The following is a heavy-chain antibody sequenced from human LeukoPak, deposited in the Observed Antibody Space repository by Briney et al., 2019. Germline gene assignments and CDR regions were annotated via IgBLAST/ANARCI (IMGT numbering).Heavy chain of an antibody. V-gene: IGHV4-34*11. CDR1: GGSFSGYY. CDR2: VHYSGST. J-gene: IGHJ5*02. Sequence: SETLSLTCAVYGGSFSGYYWSWIRQPPGKGLEWVGYVHYSGSTNYNPSLKSRLTISVDTSKSQFSLNLRSVTAADTAVYYCARGTMMVGPWGQGTLVTVSS. CDR3: ARGTMMVGP. D-gene: IGHD3-22*01.